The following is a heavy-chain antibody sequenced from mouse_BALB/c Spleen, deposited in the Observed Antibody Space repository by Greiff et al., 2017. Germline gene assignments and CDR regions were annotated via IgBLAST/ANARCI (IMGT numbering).Heavy chain of an antibody. CDR1: GFNIKDYY. Sequence: VQLQQSGAELVRPGALVKLSCKASGFNIKDYYMHWVKQRPEQGLEWIGWIDPENGNTIYDPKFQGKASITADTSSNTAYLQLSSLTSEDTAVYDCARERSSYDGFAYWGQGTLVTVSA. V-gene: IGHV14-1*02. D-gene: IGHD1-1*01. CDR2: IDPENGNT. CDR3: ARERSSYDGFAY. J-gene: IGHJ3*01.